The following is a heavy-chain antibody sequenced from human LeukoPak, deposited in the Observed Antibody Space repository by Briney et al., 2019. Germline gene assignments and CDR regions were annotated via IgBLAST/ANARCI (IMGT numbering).Heavy chain of an antibody. Sequence: GGSLRLSCAASGFTLSDYYMNWIRQPPGKGLEWVSYMSRSSSYTSYADSVKGRFTISRDDAKNSLYLQMDSLRAEDTGVYYCARDLTVGDIFSDYSGQGTLVTVSS. J-gene: IGHJ4*02. CDR2: MSRSSSYT. V-gene: IGHV3-11*06. D-gene: IGHD3-9*01. CDR3: ARDLTVGDIFSDY. CDR1: GFTLSDYY.